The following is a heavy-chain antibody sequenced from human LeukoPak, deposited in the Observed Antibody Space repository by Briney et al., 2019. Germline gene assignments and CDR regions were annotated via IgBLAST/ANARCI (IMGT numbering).Heavy chain of an antibody. CDR2: ISSSSSYI. Sequence: GGSLRLSCAASGFTFSSYSMNWVRQAPGKGLEWVSSISSSSSYIDYADSVKGRFTISRDNAKNSLYLQMNSLRAEDTAVYYCARDVPGRDYWGQGTLVTVSS. D-gene: IGHD2-15*01. CDR1: GFTFSSYS. J-gene: IGHJ4*02. V-gene: IGHV3-21*01. CDR3: ARDVPGRDY.